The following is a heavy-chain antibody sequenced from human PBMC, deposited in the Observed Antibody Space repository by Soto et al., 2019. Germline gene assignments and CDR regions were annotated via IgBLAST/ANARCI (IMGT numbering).Heavy chain of an antibody. J-gene: IGHJ4*02. D-gene: IGHD4-17*01. Sequence: QVQLVQSGAEVKKSGASVKVSCKASGYTFTSHDINWVRQATGQGLEWMGWMNPNSGNTGYAQKFQDRVTVTRNTSISTAYMELSSLRSEDTAVYYCARWYYGDYARFDSWGQGTLVTVSS. V-gene: IGHV1-8*01. CDR1: GYTFTSHD. CDR2: MNPNSGNT. CDR3: ARWYYGDYARFDS.